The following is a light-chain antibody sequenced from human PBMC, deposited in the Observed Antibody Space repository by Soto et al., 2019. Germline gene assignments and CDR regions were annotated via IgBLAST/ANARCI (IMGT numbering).Light chain of an antibody. Sequence: DIQMTQSPSSLSASVGDRVTVTCRASQSVSSYLNWYRQLPGKAPKLLIFTTSTLQSGVPSRFSGSGSGTDSTLTISSLQPEDFATYYCQQTYSIPYTFGRVTKLELK. CDR2: TTS. J-gene: IGKJ2*01. CDR3: QQTYSIPYT. CDR1: QSVSSY. V-gene: IGKV1-39*01.